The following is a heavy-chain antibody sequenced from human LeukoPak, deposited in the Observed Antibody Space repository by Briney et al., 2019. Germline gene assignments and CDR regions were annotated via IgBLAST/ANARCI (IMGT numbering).Heavy chain of an antibody. Sequence: ASVKVSCKASGYTFTSYGISWVRQAPGQGLEWMGWISAYSGNTNYAQKLQGRVTMATDTSTSTAYMELRSLRSDDTAVYYCARDQYYDILTGYYMNGFDYWGQGTLVTVSS. CDR1: GYTFTSYG. V-gene: IGHV1-18*01. CDR2: ISAYSGNT. CDR3: ARDQYYDILTGYYMNGFDY. J-gene: IGHJ4*02. D-gene: IGHD3-9*01.